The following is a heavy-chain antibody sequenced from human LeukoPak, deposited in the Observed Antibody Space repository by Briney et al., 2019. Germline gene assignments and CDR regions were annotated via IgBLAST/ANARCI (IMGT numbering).Heavy chain of an antibody. J-gene: IGHJ4*02. Sequence: ASVKVSCKASGGTFSSYAISWVRQAPGQGLEWMGGIIPIFGTANYAQKFQGRVTITADESTSTAYMELSSLRSEDTAVYYCARDGSGSYYQSYWGQGTLVTVSS. CDR3: ARDGSGSYYQSY. CDR2: IIPIFGTA. CDR1: GGTFSSYA. V-gene: IGHV1-69*13. D-gene: IGHD1-26*01.